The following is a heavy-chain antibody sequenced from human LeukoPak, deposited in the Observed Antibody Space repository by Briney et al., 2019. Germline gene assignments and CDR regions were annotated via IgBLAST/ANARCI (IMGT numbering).Heavy chain of an antibody. D-gene: IGHD6-6*01. V-gene: IGHV4-31*03. CDR3: ATQQLGYGYYFDY. CDR1: GGSISSGGYY. J-gene: IGHJ4*02. Sequence: SQTLSLTCTVSGGSISSGGYYWSWIRQHPGKGLEWIGYIYYSGSTYYNPSLKSRVTISVDTSKNQFSLKLSSVTAADTAVYYCATQQLGYGYYFDYWGQGTLVTVSS. CDR2: IYYSGST.